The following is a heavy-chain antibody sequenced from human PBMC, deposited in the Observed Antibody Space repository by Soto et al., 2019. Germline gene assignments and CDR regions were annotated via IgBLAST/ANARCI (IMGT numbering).Heavy chain of an antibody. V-gene: IGHV1-3*01. D-gene: IGHD3-16*01. CDR1: GYTFTRNA. CDR2: IKAGNGDT. Sequence: ASVKVSCKASGYTFTRNAIHWVRQAPGQRLEWIGRIKAGNGDTKYSQKFQDRVTITRDTSASAAYMELSTLGSEDTSVYYCARSDNDYSTYDYWGQGTLVTVSA. CDR3: ARSDNDYSTYDY. J-gene: IGHJ4*02.